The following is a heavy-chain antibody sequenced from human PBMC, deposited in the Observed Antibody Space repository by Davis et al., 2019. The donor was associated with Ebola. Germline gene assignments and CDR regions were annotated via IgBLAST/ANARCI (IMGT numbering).Heavy chain of an antibody. V-gene: IGHV3-30*02. CDR3: AKDLKLELPLWFDP. D-gene: IGHD1-7*01. Sequence: GESLKISCAASGFTFSSYSMNWVRQAPGKGLEWVAVIWYDGSNKYYADSVKGRFTISRDNSKNTLYLQMNSLRAEDTAVYYCAKDLKLELPLWFDPWGQGTLVTVSS. J-gene: IGHJ5*02. CDR2: IWYDGSNK. CDR1: GFTFSSYS.